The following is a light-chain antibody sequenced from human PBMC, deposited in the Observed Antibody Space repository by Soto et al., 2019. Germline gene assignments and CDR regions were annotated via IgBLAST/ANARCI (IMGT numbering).Light chain of an antibody. CDR2: KAS. J-gene: IGKJ5*01. V-gene: IGKV1-5*03. CDR1: QSISAR. Sequence: DIQMTQSPSTLSSSVGERVTITCRASQSISARLAWYQQKPGKAPKLLIYKASNGASGVPSRFSGSGSGTEFTLTISSLQPDDFATYYCQQYHSYPLTFGRGTRLEIK. CDR3: QQYHSYPLT.